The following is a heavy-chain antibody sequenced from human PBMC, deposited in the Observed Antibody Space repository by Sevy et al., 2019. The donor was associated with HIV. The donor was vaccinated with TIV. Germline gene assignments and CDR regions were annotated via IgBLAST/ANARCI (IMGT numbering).Heavy chain of an antibody. D-gene: IGHD2-2*01. J-gene: IGHJ4*02. CDR3: ARDLYYCTRTSCYWPLDY. V-gene: IGHV1-18*01. CDR2: ISAYNGNT. Sequence: ASVKVSCKASGYTFTSYGISWVRQAPGQGLEWMGWISAYNGNTNYAQKLQGRVTMTTDTSTSTAYMELRSLRSDDTAVYYCARDLYYCTRTSCYWPLDYWGQGTLVTVSS. CDR1: GYTFTSYG.